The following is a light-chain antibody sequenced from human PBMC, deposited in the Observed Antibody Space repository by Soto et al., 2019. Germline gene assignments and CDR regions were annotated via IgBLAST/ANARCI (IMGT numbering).Light chain of an antibody. V-gene: IGKV3-20*01. CDR3: QQYGSSPYT. J-gene: IGKJ2*01. CDR2: RVS. Sequence: DIVLTQSPDTLSLSPGNRATLSCRASQTITTLAWYQRKPGQAPRLLIYRVSSRATGVPDRLSGSGSGTDYTLTISRLEPEDFAVYYCQQYGSSPYTFGLGTKVDIK. CDR1: QTITT.